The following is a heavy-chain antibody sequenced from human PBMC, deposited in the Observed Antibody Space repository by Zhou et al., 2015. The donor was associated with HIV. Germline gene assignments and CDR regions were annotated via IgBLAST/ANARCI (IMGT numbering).Heavy chain of an antibody. Sequence: EVQLVESGGKLIQPGRSLRISCEASGFMFDDYAMYWVRQGPGKGLEWVALIGWDGSSTYYGDSVKGRFTISRDISNNTLYLQVNSLRAEDTAVYFCAKSRHPKEWGFFYFFDFWGQGALVTVSS. CDR2: IGWDGSST. J-gene: IGHJ4*02. V-gene: IGHV3-43D*03. CDR3: AKSRHPKEWGFFYFFDF. CDR1: GFMFDDYA. D-gene: IGHD1-26*01.